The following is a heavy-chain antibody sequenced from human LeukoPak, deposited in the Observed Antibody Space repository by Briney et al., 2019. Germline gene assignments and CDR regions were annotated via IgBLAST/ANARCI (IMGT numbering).Heavy chain of an antibody. J-gene: IGHJ5*02. CDR3: ARVLAYYDILTGYSDVPNWFDP. D-gene: IGHD3-9*01. CDR2: MYDRGST. CDR1: GNSVSSDF. V-gene: IGHV4-59*02. Sequence: SETLSLTCSVSGNSVSSDFWSWIRQSPGKGLEWIAFMYDRGSTYYNPSLKSRVTISIDTSKNQFSLQLRSVTAADTAVYYCARVLAYYDILTGYSDVPNWFDPWGQGTLVTVSS.